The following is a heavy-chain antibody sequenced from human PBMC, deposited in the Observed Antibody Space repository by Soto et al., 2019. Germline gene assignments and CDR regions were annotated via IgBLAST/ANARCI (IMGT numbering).Heavy chain of an antibody. D-gene: IGHD2-15*01. CDR3: GKDTLDCSGGDCPLFYYYGMDV. CDR2: ISNDGTKK. J-gene: IGHJ6*02. CDR1: GFTFSSYS. Sequence: PGGSLRLSCAVSGFTFSSYSMHWVRQAPGKGLEWLAVISNDGTKKFFADSVKGRLTLSRDNARNTLYLQINSLRAEDTAVYFCGKDTLDCSGGDCPLFYYYGMDVWGQGTTVTVSS. V-gene: IGHV3-30*18.